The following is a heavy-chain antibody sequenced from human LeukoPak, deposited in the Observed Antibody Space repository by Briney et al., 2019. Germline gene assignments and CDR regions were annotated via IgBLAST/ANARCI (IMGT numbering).Heavy chain of an antibody. CDR3: ARQGYGGNSQGAADY. CDR1: GYTFTGYY. Sequence: ASVKVSCKASGYTFTGYYMHWVRQAPGQGREWMGWISAYNGNTNYAQILQGRLTMTTDTSTSTAYMELRSLRSDDTAVYYCARQGYGGNSQGAADYWGQGTLVTVSS. D-gene: IGHD4-23*01. J-gene: IGHJ4*02. CDR2: ISAYNGNT. V-gene: IGHV1-18*04.